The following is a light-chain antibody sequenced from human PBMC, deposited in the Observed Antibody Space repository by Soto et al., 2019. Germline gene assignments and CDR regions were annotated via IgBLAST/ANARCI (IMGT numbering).Light chain of an antibody. V-gene: IGKV1-6*01. J-gene: IGKJ2*01. CDR3: LQNFNYPYT. CDR2: AAS. CDR1: QDIKND. Sequence: AIQMTQSPSSLSASVGDRVTITCRASQDIKNDLGWYQQKPGKAPHLLIFAASNLQSGVPSRFSGSGFGTDFTLTISSLQPEDSATYYCLQNFNYPYTFGQGTKLELK.